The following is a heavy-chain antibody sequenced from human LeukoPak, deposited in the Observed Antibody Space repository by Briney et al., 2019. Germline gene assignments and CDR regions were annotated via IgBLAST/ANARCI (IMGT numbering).Heavy chain of an antibody. CDR3: ARLGVIGRTFDY. CDR1: GYSISNGYY. Sequence: SEPLSLTCNVSGYSISNGYYWGWIRPPPGKGLEWTATISHSGNTYYNPSLKSRVIISMDTSKNRFSLRLNSVTAADTAVYYCARLGVIGRTFDYWGQGTLVTVSS. CDR2: ISHSGNT. J-gene: IGHJ4*02. V-gene: IGHV4-38-2*02. D-gene: IGHD2-21*01.